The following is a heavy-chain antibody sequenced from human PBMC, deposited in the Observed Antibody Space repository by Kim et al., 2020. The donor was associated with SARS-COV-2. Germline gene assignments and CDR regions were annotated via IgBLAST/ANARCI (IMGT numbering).Heavy chain of an antibody. Sequence: GGSLRLSCEASGFTFSSHVMHWVRQAPGKGLDWVALISYEGSTQKYTDSVKGRFTVSRDNSKNTLFLQMNSLRPEDTAVYYCARNLVGDMGLVPWGQGTLVTVSS. V-gene: IGHV3-30*03. CDR3: ARNLVGDMGLVP. J-gene: IGHJ5*02. D-gene: IGHD3-16*01. CDR1: GFTFSSHV. CDR2: ISYEGSTQ.